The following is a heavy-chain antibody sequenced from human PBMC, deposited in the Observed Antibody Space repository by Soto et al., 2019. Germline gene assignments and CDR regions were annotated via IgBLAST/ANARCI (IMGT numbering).Heavy chain of an antibody. V-gene: IGHV4-34*01. D-gene: IGHD2-8*02. J-gene: IGHJ4*02. Sequence: SETLSLTCAVYGGSFSGYYWTWIRQPPGTGLEWIGGINHSGSTNYNPSLKSRVTISVDTSKNQFSLKLTSVTAADTAVYYCARDKITGLFDYWGQGTLVTVSS. CDR3: ARDKITGLFDY. CDR1: GGSFSGYY. CDR2: INHSGST.